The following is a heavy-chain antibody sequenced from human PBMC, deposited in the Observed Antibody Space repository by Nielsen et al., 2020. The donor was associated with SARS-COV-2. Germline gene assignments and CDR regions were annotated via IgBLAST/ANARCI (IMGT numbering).Heavy chain of an antibody. CDR2: INPNSGGT. J-gene: IGHJ3*02. CDR1: GYTFTGYY. D-gene: IGHD3-22*01. Sequence: ASVKVSCKASGYTFTGYYMHWVRQAPGQGLEWMGRINPNSGGTNYAQKFQGRVTMTRDTSTSTVFLELSRLRSDDTAVYYCARGHYYDSSGYSDAFDIWGQGTMVTVSS. CDR3: ARGHYYDSSGYSDAFDI. V-gene: IGHV1-2*06.